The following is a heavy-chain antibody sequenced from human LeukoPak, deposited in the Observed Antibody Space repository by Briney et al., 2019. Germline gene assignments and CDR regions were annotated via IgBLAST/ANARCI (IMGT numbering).Heavy chain of an antibody. D-gene: IGHD3-22*01. Sequence: ASVKVSCKASGYTFTSYGISWVRQAPGQGLEWMGWISAYNGNTNYAQKLQGRVTMTTDTSTSTAYMELRSLRSDDTAVYYCARDIDSTGSYWYFDYWGQGTLVTVSS. CDR1: GYTFTSYG. V-gene: IGHV1-18*01. CDR2: ISAYNGNT. CDR3: ARDIDSTGSYWYFDY. J-gene: IGHJ4*02.